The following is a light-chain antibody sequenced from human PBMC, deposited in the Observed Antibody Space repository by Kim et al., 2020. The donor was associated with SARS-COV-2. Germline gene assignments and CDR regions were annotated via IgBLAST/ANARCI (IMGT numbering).Light chain of an antibody. Sequence: EIVMTQPPATLSVTPGERATLSCRASQSVSSNLAWYQQKPGQAPRLLIYGASTRATGIPARFSGSGSGAEFTLTISSLQSEDFAVYYCQQYNNWAPLTFGGGTKLEI. J-gene: IGKJ4*01. CDR2: GAS. V-gene: IGKV3-15*01. CDR3: QQYNNWAPLT. CDR1: QSVSSN.